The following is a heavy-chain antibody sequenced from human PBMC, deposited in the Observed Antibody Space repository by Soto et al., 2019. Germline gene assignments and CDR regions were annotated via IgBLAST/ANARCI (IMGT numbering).Heavy chain of an antibody. CDR2: ISYDGSNK. V-gene: IGHV3-30-3*01. CDR1: GFTFSSYA. CDR3: ARALAAAGTYSAFDI. J-gene: IGHJ3*02. Sequence: VQLVESGGGVVQPGRSLRLSCAASGFTFSSYAMHWVRQAPGKGLEWVAVISYDGSNKYYADSVKGRFTISRDNSKNTLYLQMNSLRAEDTAVYYCARALAAAGTYSAFDIWGQGTMVTVSS. D-gene: IGHD6-13*01.